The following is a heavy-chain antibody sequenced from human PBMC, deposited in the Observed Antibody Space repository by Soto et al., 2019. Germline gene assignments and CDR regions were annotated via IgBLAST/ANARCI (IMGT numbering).Heavy chain of an antibody. CDR1: GFRFTSYG. Sequence: ESGGGVVQPGRSLRLSCVASGFRFTSYGMHWVRQAPGKGLEWVAVIYYDGSNKYYADSVKGRFTISRDNSKNTLDLQMNSLTAEDTAVYYCARDRHSTSSGYFDYWGQGTLVTVSS. D-gene: IGHD6-6*01. CDR3: ARDRHSTSSGYFDY. V-gene: IGHV3-33*01. J-gene: IGHJ4*02. CDR2: IYYDGSNK.